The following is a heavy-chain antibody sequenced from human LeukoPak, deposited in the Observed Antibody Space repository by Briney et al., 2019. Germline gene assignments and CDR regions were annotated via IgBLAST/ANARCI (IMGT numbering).Heavy chain of an antibody. Sequence: GASVKVSCKVSGYTLTELSMHWVRQAPGKGLEWMGGFDPEDGETIYAQKFQGRVTITRNTSISTAYMELSSLRSEDTAVYYCARGGYYDSEGGGFDPWGQGTLVTVSS. J-gene: IGHJ5*02. CDR1: GYTLTELS. D-gene: IGHD3-22*01. CDR3: ARGGYYDSEGGGFDP. CDR2: FDPEDGET. V-gene: IGHV1-24*01.